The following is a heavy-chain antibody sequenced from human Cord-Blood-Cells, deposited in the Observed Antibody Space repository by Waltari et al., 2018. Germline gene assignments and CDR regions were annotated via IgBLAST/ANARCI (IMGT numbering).Heavy chain of an antibody. V-gene: IGHV3-7*01. CDR2: IKQDGSEK. CDR3: ARDLVGATPDY. D-gene: IGHD1-26*01. CDR1: GFTFSSYW. J-gene: IGHJ4*02. Sequence: EVQLVESGGGLVQPGGSLRLSCAASGFTFSSYWLSWVRQAPGKGLEWVANIKQDGSEKYYVDSVKGRFTISRDNAKNSLYLQMNSLRAEDTAVYYCARDLVGATPDYWGQGTLVTVSS.